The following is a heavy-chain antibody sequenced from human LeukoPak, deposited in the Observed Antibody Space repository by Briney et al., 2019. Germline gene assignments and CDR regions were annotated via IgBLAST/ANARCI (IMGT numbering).Heavy chain of an antibody. Sequence: GGSLRLSCAASGFTFSSSWMSWVRQAPGKGLEWVAHIKQDGSDKYYVDSVKGRFTISRDNAKNSLYLQVNSLRAEDTGVYYCATSSDAPANMWGQGTLVTVSS. J-gene: IGHJ4*02. CDR1: GFTFSSSW. CDR3: ATSSDAPANM. V-gene: IGHV3-7*01. D-gene: IGHD2-2*01. CDR2: IKQDGSDK.